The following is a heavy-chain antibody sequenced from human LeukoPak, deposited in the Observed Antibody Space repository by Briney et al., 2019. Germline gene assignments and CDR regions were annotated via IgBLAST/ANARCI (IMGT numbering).Heavy chain of an antibody. CDR2: MSAGGSST. J-gene: IGHJ4*02. V-gene: IGHV3-23*01. CDR3: AKDLYDSSGSRYDY. D-gene: IGHD3-22*01. CDR1: GFTFSNYA. Sequence: GGSLRLSCAASGFTFSNYAMSWVRQAPGKGLEWVSAMSAGGSSTWYAYSVKGRLTISRDNSKNTLFLQMNSLRAEDTAVYYCAKDLYDSSGSRYDYWGQGTLVTVSS.